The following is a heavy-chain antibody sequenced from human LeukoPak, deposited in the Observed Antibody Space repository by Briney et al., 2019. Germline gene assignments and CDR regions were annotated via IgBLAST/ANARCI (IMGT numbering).Heavy chain of an antibody. D-gene: IGHD6-13*01. Sequence: PVASVKVSCKASGYTFTSYYMHWVRQAPGQGLEWMGIINPSGGSTSYAQKFQGRVTMTRDTSTSTAYMELSSLRSEDTAVYYCASPGIAAADDPYYYYYGMDVWGQGTTVTVSS. CDR1: GYTFTSYY. V-gene: IGHV1-46*01. CDR3: ASPGIAAADDPYYYYYGMDV. J-gene: IGHJ6*02. CDR2: INPSGGST.